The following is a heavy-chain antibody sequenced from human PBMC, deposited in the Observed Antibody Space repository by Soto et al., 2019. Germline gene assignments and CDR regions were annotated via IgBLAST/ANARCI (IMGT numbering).Heavy chain of an antibody. D-gene: IGHD4-17*01. V-gene: IGHV4-59*01. Sequence: QVQLQESGPGQVKPSETLSLNCTVSAGSISHYYWSWMRQPPGKGLEWIGYVYYSGSTNYNPSLKSRVTMSVDTSKKQLSLRLSSVTAADTAVYYCACRTPTVNAFDIWGQGTMVTVSS. J-gene: IGHJ3*02. CDR3: ACRTPTVNAFDI. CDR1: AGSISHYY. CDR2: VYYSGST.